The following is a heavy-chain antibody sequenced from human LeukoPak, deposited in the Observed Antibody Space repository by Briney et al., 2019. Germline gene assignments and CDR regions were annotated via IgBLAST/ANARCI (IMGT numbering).Heavy chain of an antibody. J-gene: IGHJ6*02. CDR3: ARDGGAAAGRLYYYYYGMDV. CDR2: INHSGSP. CDR1: GGSISSSNW. Sequence: SETLSLTCAVSGGSISSSNWWSWIRQPPGKGLEWIGEINHSGSPNYNPSLKSRVTISIDTSKNQFSLKLSPVTAADTAVYYCARDGGAAAGRLYYYYYGMDVWGQGTTVTVSS. V-gene: IGHV4/OR15-8*01. D-gene: IGHD6-13*01.